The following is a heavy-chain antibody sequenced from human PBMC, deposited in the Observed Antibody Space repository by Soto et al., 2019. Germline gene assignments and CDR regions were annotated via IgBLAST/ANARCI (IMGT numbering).Heavy chain of an antibody. CDR1: GFTFSSYA. D-gene: IGHD1-20*01. CDR2: ISYDGSNK. CDR3: ARVYNWNDGTLGLDY. J-gene: IGHJ4*02. Sequence: QVQLVESGGGVVQPGRSLRLSCAASGFTFSSYAMHWVRQAPGKGLEWVAVISYDGSNKYYADSVKGRFTISRDNSKNTLYLQMNSLRAEDTAVYYCARVYNWNDGTLGLDYWGQGTLVTVSS. V-gene: IGHV3-30-3*01.